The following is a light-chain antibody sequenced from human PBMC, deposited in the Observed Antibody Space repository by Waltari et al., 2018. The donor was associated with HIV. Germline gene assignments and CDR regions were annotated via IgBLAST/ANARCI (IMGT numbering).Light chain of an antibody. CDR3: QQYAGSPRT. V-gene: IGKV3-20*01. Sequence: EIVLTQSPGTLSLSPGERATLFCRASQSVSSNYLAWYQQKPGQAPRLLIYGASNRAAGIPDRFSGSGSGTDFTLTITRLEPEDFAVFYCQQYAGSPRTFGQGTKLEIK. CDR1: QSVSSNY. CDR2: GAS. J-gene: IGKJ2*01.